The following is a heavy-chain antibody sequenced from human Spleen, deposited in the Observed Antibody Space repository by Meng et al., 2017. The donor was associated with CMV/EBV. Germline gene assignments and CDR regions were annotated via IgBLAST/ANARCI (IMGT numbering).Heavy chain of an antibody. CDR1: YPLTGYY. CDR3: ARQGIFGLVMPVPYFDP. D-gene: IGHD3-3*01. Sequence: YPLTGYYMHWVRQAPGQGLEWMGWINPHTGDTKYAVKLQGRVTMTRDTSSGTAFMELSRLTSDDSAIYYCARQGIFGLVMPVPYFDPWGQGTLVTVSS. V-gene: IGHV1-2*02. J-gene: IGHJ5*02. CDR2: INPHTGDT.